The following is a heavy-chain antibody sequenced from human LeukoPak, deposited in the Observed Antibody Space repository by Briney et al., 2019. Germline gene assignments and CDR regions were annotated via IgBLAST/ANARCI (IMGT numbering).Heavy chain of an antibody. D-gene: IGHD7-27*01. Sequence: SGGSLRLSCAASEFTFSSYGMHWVRQAPGKGLEWVAFIRYDGSLKYYAESVKGRFTISRDNSKNTLYLQMDSLRAEDTAVYYCARDGYSPKLGISYYYMDVWGKGTTVTVSS. V-gene: IGHV3-30*02. CDR2: IRYDGSLK. CDR1: EFTFSSYG. CDR3: ARDGYSPKLGISYYYMDV. J-gene: IGHJ6*03.